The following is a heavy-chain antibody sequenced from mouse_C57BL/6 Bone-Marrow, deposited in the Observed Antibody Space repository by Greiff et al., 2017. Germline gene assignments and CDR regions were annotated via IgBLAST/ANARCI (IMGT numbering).Heavy chain of an antibody. Sequence: EVQGVESGGGLVQSGRSLRLSCATSGFTFSDFYMEWVRQAPGKGLEWIAASRNKANDYTTEYSASVKGRFIVSRDTYQSILYLQMNALRAEDTAIYYCARDGLGRGYFDYWGQGTTLTVSS. CDR3: ARDGLGRGYFDY. J-gene: IGHJ2*01. CDR1: GFTFSDFY. D-gene: IGHD4-1*01. V-gene: IGHV7-1*01. CDR2: SRNKANDYTT.